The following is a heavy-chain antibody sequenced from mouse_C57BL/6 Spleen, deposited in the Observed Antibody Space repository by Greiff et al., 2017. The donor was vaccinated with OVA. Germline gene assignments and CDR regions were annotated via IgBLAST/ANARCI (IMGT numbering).Heavy chain of an antibody. CDR1: GYTFTSYW. CDR2: IDPSDSYT. CDR3: ARHDGYYVGY. V-gene: IGHV1-69*01. Sequence: QVQLQQPGAELVMPGASVKLSCKASGYTFTSYWMHWVKQRPGQGLEWIGEIDPSDSYTNYNQKFKGKSTLTVDKSSSPAYMQLSSLTSEDSAVYYCARHDGYYVGYWGQGTTLTVSS. J-gene: IGHJ2*01. D-gene: IGHD2-3*01.